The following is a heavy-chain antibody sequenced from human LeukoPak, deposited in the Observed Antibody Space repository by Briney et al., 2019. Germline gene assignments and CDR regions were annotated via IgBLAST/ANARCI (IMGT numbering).Heavy chain of an antibody. CDR1: GFIFDNYD. D-gene: IGHD2-15*01. V-gene: IGHV3-9*01. Sequence: GRSLRLSCAASGFIFDNYDIHWVRQAPGKGLEWVSGIRWNSGNIGYADSVKGRFTNSRDNAKNYLYLQMSSLRAEDTAMYYCTRGLLDYWGQGTLVTVSS. CDR3: TRGLLDY. CDR2: IRWNSGNI. J-gene: IGHJ4*02.